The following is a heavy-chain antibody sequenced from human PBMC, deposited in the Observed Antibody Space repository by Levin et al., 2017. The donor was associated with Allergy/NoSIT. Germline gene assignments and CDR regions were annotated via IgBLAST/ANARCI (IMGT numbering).Heavy chain of an antibody. V-gene: IGHV1-2*02. CDR1: GYTLTDYY. J-gene: IGHJ4*02. CDR2: INPNSGGT. D-gene: IGHD3-22*01. CDR3: ARPDPDSSGYSFDY. Sequence: ASVKVSCKASGYTLTDYYMQWVRQAPGQGLEWMGWINPNSGGTKSAQKFQGRVTMTRDTSISTAYLELSRLTFDDTAVYYCARPDPDSSGYSFDYWGQGTLVTVSS.